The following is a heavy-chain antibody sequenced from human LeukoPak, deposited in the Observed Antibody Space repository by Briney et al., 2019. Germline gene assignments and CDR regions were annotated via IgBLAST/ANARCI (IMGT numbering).Heavy chain of an antibody. D-gene: IGHD1-7*01. CDR3: ARDRNYNVDY. CDR1: GDIVSSDGVA. Sequence: SQTLSLTCALSGDIVSSDGVAWNWIRQSPSRGLEWLGRTYYRSNKWYNDYAISVKIRITINADTSQNQFSLQLNSVTPEDTAVYDCARDRNYNVDYWGQGTLVTVSS. J-gene: IGHJ4*02. CDR2: TYYRSNKWYN. V-gene: IGHV6-1*01.